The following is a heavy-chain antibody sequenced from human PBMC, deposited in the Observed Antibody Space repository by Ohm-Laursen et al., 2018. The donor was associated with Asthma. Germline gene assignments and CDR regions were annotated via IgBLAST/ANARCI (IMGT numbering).Heavy chain of an antibody. CDR3: ATYNQYNAFDL. Sequence: SLRLPCAASGFAFSNIWMTWVRQSPGKGLEWVGRITSERSGGTRAYAAPVKDRFTISRDDSKTTLYLQMNSLETEDTAVYFCATYNQYNAFDLWGQGTMVTVSS. CDR2: ITSERSGGTR. D-gene: IGHD1-14*01. CDR1: GFAFSNIW. V-gene: IGHV3-15*01. J-gene: IGHJ3*01.